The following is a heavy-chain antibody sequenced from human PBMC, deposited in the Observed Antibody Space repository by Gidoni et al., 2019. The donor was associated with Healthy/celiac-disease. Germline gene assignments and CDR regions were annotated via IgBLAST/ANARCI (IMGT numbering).Heavy chain of an antibody. V-gene: IGHV3-33*01. CDR3: ATVPLAATGQDYGLDV. Sequence: QVQLVESGGGVVQPGRSLRLSCAASGFTLSYSGMQWVRQAPGKGLEWVAVICYDGSNKYYGDSVKGRFTISRDNSKKTLYLQMNSLRVEDTAVYYCATVPLAATGQDYGLDVWGQGTTVTVSS. J-gene: IGHJ6*02. CDR2: ICYDGSNK. D-gene: IGHD6-13*01. CDR1: GFTLSYSG.